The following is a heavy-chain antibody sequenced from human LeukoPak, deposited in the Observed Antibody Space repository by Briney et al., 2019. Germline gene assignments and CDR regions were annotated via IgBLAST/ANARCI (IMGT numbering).Heavy chain of an antibody. Sequence: ASVKVSCKASGYTFTSYGISWVRQAPGQGLEWMGWISAYNGNTNYAQKFQGRVTMTRDTSISTAYMELSRLRSDDTAVYYCARDSRPEYDFWSGYFEETFDYWGQGTLVTVSS. CDR2: ISAYNGNT. D-gene: IGHD3-3*01. V-gene: IGHV1-18*01. CDR1: GYTFTSYG. J-gene: IGHJ4*02. CDR3: ARDSRPEYDFWSGYFEETFDY.